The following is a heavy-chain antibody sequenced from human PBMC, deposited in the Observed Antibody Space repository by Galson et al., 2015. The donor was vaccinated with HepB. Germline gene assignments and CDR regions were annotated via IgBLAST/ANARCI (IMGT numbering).Heavy chain of an antibody. Sequence: SVKVSCKASGGTFSSRTISWVRQAPGQGLEWMGGIIPIFGSGNYAQKFQGRVTLTADESTSTIYMELRSLRSEDTAIYYCARQYDTSGYYTYRGQGSLVTVAS. V-gene: IGHV1-69*13. CDR2: IIPIFGSG. D-gene: IGHD3-22*01. CDR1: GGTFSSRT. CDR3: ARQYDTSGYYTY. J-gene: IGHJ4*02.